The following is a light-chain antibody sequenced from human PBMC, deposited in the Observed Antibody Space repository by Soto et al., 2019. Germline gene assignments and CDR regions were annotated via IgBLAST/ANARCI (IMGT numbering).Light chain of an antibody. J-gene: IGKJ1*01. V-gene: IGKV3-20*01. CDR3: QQYGSSPPT. CDR1: QSISRY. CDR2: GAS. Sequence: IVLTQSPVTLSLSPGERTPLSCRASQSISRYLAWYQQKPGQGPRLLIYGASSRATGTPDRFSGSGSGTDFTLTINRLEPEDFALYYCQQYGSSPPTCGQGTKGDI.